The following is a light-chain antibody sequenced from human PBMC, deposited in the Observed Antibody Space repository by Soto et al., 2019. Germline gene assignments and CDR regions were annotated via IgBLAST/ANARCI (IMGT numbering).Light chain of an antibody. V-gene: IGLV2-23*01. CDR1: SSDVGSYNL. Sequence: QLVLTQPASVSGSPGQSITISCTGTSSDVGSYNLVSWYQQHPGKAPKLMIYEGSKRPSGVSNRFSGSKSGNTASLTISGLQAEDEADYYCCSYAGSSTSAVFGGGTKVTVL. J-gene: IGLJ2*01. CDR3: CSYAGSSTSAV. CDR2: EGS.